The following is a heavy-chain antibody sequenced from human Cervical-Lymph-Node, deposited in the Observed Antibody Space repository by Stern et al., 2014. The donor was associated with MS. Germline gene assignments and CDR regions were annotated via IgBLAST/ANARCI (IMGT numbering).Heavy chain of an antibody. CDR3: ARHYDSTGYGRENWFDP. CDR2: IYNSGGT. J-gene: IGHJ5*02. Sequence: VHLVESGPGLVKPSETLSLTCTVSGVSIRDYYWSWIRQPPGKGLQWIGYIYNSGGTKYNPSLKSRVTISIDTSTKEFYVKLRSVTAADTAVYYCARHYDSTGYGRENWFDPWGQGTLVTVSS. D-gene: IGHD3-22*01. CDR1: GVSIRDYY. V-gene: IGHV4-59*01.